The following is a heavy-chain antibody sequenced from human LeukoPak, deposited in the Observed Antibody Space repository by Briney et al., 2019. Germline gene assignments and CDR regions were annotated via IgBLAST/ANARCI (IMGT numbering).Heavy chain of an antibody. J-gene: IGHJ4*02. CDR3: ATDPGTMIVVP. CDR2: INSDGSST. CDR1: GFTFSSYW. Sequence: PGGSLRLSCAASGFTFSSYWMHWVRQAPGKGLVWVSRINSDGSSTSYADSVKGRFTISRDNAKNTLYLQMNSLRAEDTAVYYCATDPGTMIVVPWGQGTLVTVSS. V-gene: IGHV3-74*01. D-gene: IGHD3-22*01.